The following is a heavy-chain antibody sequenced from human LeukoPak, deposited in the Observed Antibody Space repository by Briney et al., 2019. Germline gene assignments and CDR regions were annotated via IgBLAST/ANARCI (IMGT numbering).Heavy chain of an antibody. CDR2: IYYRGSI. CDR3: ARGRAVAEH. V-gene: IGHV4-39*07. D-gene: IGHD6-19*01. J-gene: IGHJ4*02. CDR1: GGSISSSSYY. Sequence: PSETLSLTCTVSGGSISSSSYYWGGIRQPPGKGLEWIGSIYYRGSIYNNPSLKSQFTITVDKAKNTFSLKLSSVTATDTAVYYCARGRAVAEHWGQGTLVTVSS.